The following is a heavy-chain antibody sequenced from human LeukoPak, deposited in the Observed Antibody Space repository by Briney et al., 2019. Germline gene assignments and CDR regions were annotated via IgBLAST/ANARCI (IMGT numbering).Heavy chain of an antibody. CDR3: AKEKAAYCSSTSCFDGYDY. Sequence: PGGSLRLSCAASGFTFSSYAMSWVRQAPGKGLGWVSAISGSGGSTYYADSVKGRFSISRDNSKNTLYLQLNSLRAEDTAVYYCAKEKAAYCSSTSCFDGYDYWGQGTLATVSS. V-gene: IGHV3-23*01. D-gene: IGHD2-2*01. CDR2: ISGSGGST. CDR1: GFTFSSYA. J-gene: IGHJ4*02.